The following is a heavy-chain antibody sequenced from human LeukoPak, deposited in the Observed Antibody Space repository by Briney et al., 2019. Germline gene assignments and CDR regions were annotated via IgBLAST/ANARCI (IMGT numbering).Heavy chain of an antibody. D-gene: IGHD3-10*01. J-gene: IGHJ5*01. CDR2: IKRDGNEK. V-gene: IGHV3-7*01. Sequence: GGSLRLSCAASGFTFSSYWMNWVRQAPGRGLEWVANIKRDGNEKNYVDSVRGRFSISRDNAKNSLYLQMDSLRAEDTAVYYCAKEGAYPIITYDSWGQGALVTVSS. CDR3: AKEGAYPIITYDS. CDR1: GFTFSSYW.